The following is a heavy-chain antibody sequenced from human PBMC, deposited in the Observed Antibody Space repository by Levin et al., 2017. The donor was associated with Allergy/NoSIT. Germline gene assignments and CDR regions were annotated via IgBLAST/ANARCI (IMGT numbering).Heavy chain of an antibody. J-gene: IGHJ4*02. CDR1: GFTFSSYG. D-gene: IGHD6-13*01. CDR3: AKDFSSPPSTDY. Sequence: GESLKISCAASGFTFSSYGMHWVRQAPGKGLEWVAVISYDGSNKYYADSVKGRFTISRDNSKNTLYLQMNSLRAEDTAVYYCAKDFSSPPSTDYWGQGTLVTVSS. CDR2: ISYDGSNK. V-gene: IGHV3-30*18.